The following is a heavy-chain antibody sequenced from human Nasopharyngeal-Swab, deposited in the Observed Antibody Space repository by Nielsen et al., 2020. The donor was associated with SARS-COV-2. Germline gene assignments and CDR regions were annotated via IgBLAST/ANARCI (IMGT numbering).Heavy chain of an antibody. CDR3: ARGPGMYYYDSSGYYRGRYYYYMDV. CDR2: IYYSGST. CDR1: GGSISSSSYY. V-gene: IGHV4-39*07. D-gene: IGHD3-22*01. Sequence: GSLRLSCTVSGGSISSSSYYWGWIRQPPGKGLEWIGSIYYSGSTYYNPSLKSRVTISVDTSKNQFSLKLSSVTAADTAVYYCARGPGMYYYDSSGYYRGRYYYYMDVWGKGTTVTVSS. J-gene: IGHJ6*03.